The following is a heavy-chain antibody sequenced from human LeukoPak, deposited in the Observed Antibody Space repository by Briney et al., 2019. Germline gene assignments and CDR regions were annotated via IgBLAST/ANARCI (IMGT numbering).Heavy chain of an antibody. CDR2: ISYDGSNK. Sequence: PGGSLRLSCAASGFTFSSYAMHWVRQAPGKGLEWVAVISYDGSNKYYADSVKGRFTISRDNSKNTLYLQMNSLRAEDTAVYYCAKFSLAAAGTSDYWGQGTLVTVSS. CDR3: AKFSLAAAGTSDY. V-gene: IGHV3-30*04. CDR1: GFTFSSYA. J-gene: IGHJ4*02. D-gene: IGHD6-13*01.